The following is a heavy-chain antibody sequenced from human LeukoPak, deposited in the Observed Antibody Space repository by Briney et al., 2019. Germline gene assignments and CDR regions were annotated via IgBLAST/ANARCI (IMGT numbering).Heavy chain of an antibody. Sequence: SETLSLTCTVSGGSISSHYWSWIRQPPGKGLEWIGHIYYSVSTNYNPSLKSRVTISIDTFKNQFSLKLSSVTAADTAVYYCARRTGGTGNFDYWGQGTLVTVSS. V-gene: IGHV4-59*08. CDR1: GGSISSHY. CDR3: ARRTGGTGNFDY. J-gene: IGHJ4*02. CDR2: IYYSVST. D-gene: IGHD1-26*01.